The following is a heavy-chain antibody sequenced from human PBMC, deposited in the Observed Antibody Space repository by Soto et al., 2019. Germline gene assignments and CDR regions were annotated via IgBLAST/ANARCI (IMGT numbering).Heavy chain of an antibody. CDR3: ARDHRYCSSTSCYGSEGYYYYYGMDV. CDR2: IYSSENT. V-gene: IGHV4-39*07. D-gene: IGHD2-2*01. J-gene: IGHJ6*02. Sequence: SETLSLTCTVSGGSVSSNSYSWGWIRQSPGKGLEWIGTIYSSENTYYNPSLKSRVTISVDTSKNQFSLKLSSVTAADTAVYYCARDHRYCSSTSCYGSEGYYYYYGMDVWGQGTTVTVSS. CDR1: GGSVSSNSYS.